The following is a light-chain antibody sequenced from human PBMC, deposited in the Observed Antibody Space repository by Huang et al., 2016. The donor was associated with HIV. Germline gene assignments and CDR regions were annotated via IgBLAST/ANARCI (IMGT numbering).Light chain of an antibody. CDR2: RAS. Sequence: EVVMTQSPNTLSVSPGERATLSCRASQSISSNLAWYQQKPGQAPRLLIYRASARAAGVPARFSGSGSETEFTLTISSLQSEDFAIYYCQQYNNWPPLTFGGGTKVEI. V-gene: IGKV3-15*01. J-gene: IGKJ4*01. CDR1: QSISSN. CDR3: QQYNNWPPLT.